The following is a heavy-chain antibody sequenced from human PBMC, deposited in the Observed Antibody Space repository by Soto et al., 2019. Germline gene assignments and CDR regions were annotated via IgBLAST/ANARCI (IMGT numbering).Heavy chain of an antibody. CDR2: ISYDGSNK. CDR1: GFTFSSYG. J-gene: IGHJ4*02. CDR3: AKDFGGYSSSWFDY. D-gene: IGHD6-13*01. V-gene: IGHV3-30*18. Sequence: GGSLRLSCAASGFTFSSYGMHWVRQAPGKGLEWVAVISYDGSNKYYADSVKGRFTISRDNSKNALYLQMNSLRAEDTAVYYCAKDFGGYSSSWFDYWGQGTLVTVSS.